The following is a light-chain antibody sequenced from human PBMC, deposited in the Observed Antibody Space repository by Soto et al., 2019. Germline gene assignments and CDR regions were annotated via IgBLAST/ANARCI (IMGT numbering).Light chain of an antibody. J-gene: IGKJ1*01. V-gene: IGKV1-27*01. CDR1: QGISDY. CDR3: QKYNSAAWT. CDR2: AAS. Sequence: DIQMTQSPSSLSASVGDRVTITCRASQGISDYLAWYQQKPGKVPKLLIYAASTLQSGVPSRFSGSGSGRDFTLTISSLQPEDVATYYCQKYNSAAWTFGQGTKVEIK.